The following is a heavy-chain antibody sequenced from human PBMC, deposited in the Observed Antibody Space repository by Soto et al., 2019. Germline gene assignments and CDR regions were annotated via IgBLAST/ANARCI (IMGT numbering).Heavy chain of an antibody. D-gene: IGHD1-26*01. CDR3: ARVGPSREVPYPFEY. Sequence: QVDLVQSGPEVRKPGASVNVSCKASGYTFSTYGISWVRQAPGQGLEWMGWISAYNHYTNYAQKFQGRVTMTTDTSTNTAYMELRSLRSVDTAMYFCARVGPSREVPYPFEYWGQGTLVTVSS. V-gene: IGHV1-18*01. CDR1: GYTFSTYG. J-gene: IGHJ4*02. CDR2: ISAYNHYT.